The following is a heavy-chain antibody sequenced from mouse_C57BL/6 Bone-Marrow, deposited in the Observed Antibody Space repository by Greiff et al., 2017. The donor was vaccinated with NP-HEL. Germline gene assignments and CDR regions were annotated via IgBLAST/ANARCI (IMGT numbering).Heavy chain of an antibody. V-gene: IGHV8-8*01. CDR3: ARIKTTVVAENWYFDV. CDR1: GFSLSTFGMG. J-gene: IGHJ1*03. CDR2: IWWDDGK. D-gene: IGHD1-1*01. Sequence: QVTLKVSGPGILQPSQTLSLTCSFSGFSLSTFGMGVGWIRQPSGKGLEWLAHIWWDDGKYYNPALKGRLTISKDTSKNQVFLKIANVDTADTATYYCARIKTTVVAENWYFDVWGTGTTVTVSS.